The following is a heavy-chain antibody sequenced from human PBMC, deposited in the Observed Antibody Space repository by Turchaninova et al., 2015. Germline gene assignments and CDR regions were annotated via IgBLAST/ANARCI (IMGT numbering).Heavy chain of an antibody. V-gene: IGHV3-23*01. Sequence: LSSYAMTWVRQGPGKGLEWVLTVSVSGLTTHHAESIRGRFTVSRDDSKSTLYLQISRLRAEDSAAYYCAKASGKFCSSTSCFFTNWGQGTRVTVSS. J-gene: IGHJ4*02. CDR3: AKASGKFCSSTSCFFTN. CDR1: LSSYA. CDR2: VSVSGLTT. D-gene: IGHD2-2*01.